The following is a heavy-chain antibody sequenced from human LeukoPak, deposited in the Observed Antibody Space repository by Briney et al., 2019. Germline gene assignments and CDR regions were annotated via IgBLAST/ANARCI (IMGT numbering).Heavy chain of an antibody. D-gene: IGHD6-6*01. V-gene: IGHV1-69*05. J-gene: IGHJ4*02. CDR2: IIPIFGTA. CDR1: GGTFSSYA. Sequence: GSSVKVSCKASGGTFSSYAISWVRQAPGRGLEWMGRIIPIFGTANYAQKFQGRVTITTDESTSTAYMELSSLRSEDTAVYYCARDLFGGSSSGFDYWGQGTLVTVSS. CDR3: ARDLFGGSSSGFDY.